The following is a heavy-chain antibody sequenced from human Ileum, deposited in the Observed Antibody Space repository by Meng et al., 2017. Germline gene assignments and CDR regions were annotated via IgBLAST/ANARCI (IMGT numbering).Heavy chain of an antibody. V-gene: IGHV3-23*01. CDR3: GAKYGDYFVY. J-gene: IGHJ4*02. D-gene: IGHD4-17*01. CDR2: ISSTGDYA. CDR1: GFSFSTCD. Sequence: VQLLGSGGGLVPPGESLSRSCAASGFSFSTCDMTWVRQAPGKGLEYVSSISSTGDYAFYAASVKGRFAISRLNFKDTLYLQMYNLRAEDTAVYYCGAKYGDYFVYWGQGTLVTVSS.